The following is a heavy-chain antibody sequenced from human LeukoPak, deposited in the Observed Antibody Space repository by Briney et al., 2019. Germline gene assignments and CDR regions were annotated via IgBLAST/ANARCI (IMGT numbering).Heavy chain of an antibody. V-gene: IGHV1-18*01. J-gene: IGHJ4*02. CDR1: GYTFSNFG. CDR2: ISGNNDNP. Sequence: ASVKVSCKASGYTFSNFGISWVRQAPGQGLEWMGWISGNNDNPNYGQKFQGRFTVTSDSSTRTAYMELKRLRSDDTGVYYCARDGTSTDDYWGQGTLVTVSS. D-gene: IGHD2-2*01. CDR3: ARDGTSTDDY.